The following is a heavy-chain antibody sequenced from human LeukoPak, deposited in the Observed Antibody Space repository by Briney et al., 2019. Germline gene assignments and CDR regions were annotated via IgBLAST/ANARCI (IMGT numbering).Heavy chain of an antibody. Sequence: GLALRLSCAVSGFSFTNFWMSWVRQAPGRGLEWVANIHPEGNERYHVESVKGRFTISRDNNKNLLFLQMNGLRVEDTAVYYCARGDAFSGDHWGQGTLVTVSS. V-gene: IGHV3-7*04. CDR3: ARGDAFSGDH. J-gene: IGHJ4*02. CDR2: IHPEGNER. CDR1: GFSFTNFW.